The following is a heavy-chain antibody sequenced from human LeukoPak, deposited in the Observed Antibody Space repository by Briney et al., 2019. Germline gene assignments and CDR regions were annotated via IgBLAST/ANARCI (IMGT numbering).Heavy chain of an antibody. CDR3: ARGSAAGTGDY. Sequence: ASVKVSCKASGYIFSSYGIYWVRQAPGQGLEWMGWISAYNGNTNYAQKFQGRVTMTTDTSTSTVYMDLRSLTSDDTAMYYCARGSAAGTGDYWGQGTLVTVSS. J-gene: IGHJ4*02. CDR1: GYIFSSYG. V-gene: IGHV1-18*01. D-gene: IGHD6-13*01. CDR2: ISAYNGNT.